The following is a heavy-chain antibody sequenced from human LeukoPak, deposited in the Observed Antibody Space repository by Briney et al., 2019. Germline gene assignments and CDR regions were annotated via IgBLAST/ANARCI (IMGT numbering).Heavy chain of an antibody. V-gene: IGHV4-39*01. CDR1: GGSISSSNYY. J-gene: IGHJ4*02. CDR3: ARHIPPPYSSGWYWGHFNHPLDY. CDR2: FYYSGST. Sequence: PSETLSLTCTVSGGSISSSNYYWGWIRQPPGKGLEWIGSFYYSGSTYYNPSLKSRVSISADASKNQFSLKLTSVTAADTAVYYCARHIPPPYSSGWYWGHFNHPLDYWGQGTLVTVSS. D-gene: IGHD6-19*01.